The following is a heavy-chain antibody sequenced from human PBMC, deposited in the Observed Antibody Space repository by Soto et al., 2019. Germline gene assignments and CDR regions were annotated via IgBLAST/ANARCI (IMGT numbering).Heavy chain of an antibody. J-gene: IGHJ2*01. V-gene: IGHV3-23*01. CDR3: AKSYYYDSSGKQAETRSWYFDL. Sequence: GGSLRLSCVGSGFTFSNYAMSWVRQAPGKGLQWVSGISESGGSTHYADSVRGRFAISRDNSKNTVYLQMNSLGAEDTAVYYCAKSYYYDSSGKQAETRSWYFDLWGRGTLVSVSS. D-gene: IGHD3-22*01. CDR1: GFTFSNYA. CDR2: ISESGGST.